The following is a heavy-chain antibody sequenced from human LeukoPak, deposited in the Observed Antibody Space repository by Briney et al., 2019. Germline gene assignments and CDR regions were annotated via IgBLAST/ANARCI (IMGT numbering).Heavy chain of an antibody. J-gene: IGHJ4*02. CDR2: ISNSGSSI. Sequence: PGGSLRLSCAASGFTFSSYEMNWVRQAPGKGLEWLPHISNSGSSIQYADSVKGRFTISRDNAKNSLYLQMYSLRVEDTAVYYCARTRDGPFAYWGQGTLVTVSS. D-gene: IGHD5-24*01. V-gene: IGHV3-48*03. CDR3: ARTRDGPFAY. CDR1: GFTFSSYE.